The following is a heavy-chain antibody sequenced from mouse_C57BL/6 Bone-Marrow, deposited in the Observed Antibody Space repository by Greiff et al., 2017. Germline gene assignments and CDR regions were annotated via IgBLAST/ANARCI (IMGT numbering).Heavy chain of an antibody. CDR1: GFTFSSYA. CDR2: ISDGGSYT. V-gene: IGHV5-4*01. Sequence: EVKVVESGGGLVKPGGSLKLSCAASGFTFSSYAMSWVRQTPEKRLEWVATISDGGSYTYYPDNLKGRFTISRDNAKNNLYLQMSHLKSEDTAMYYCAREDYGRSQFAYWGQGTLVTVSA. D-gene: IGHD1-1*01. J-gene: IGHJ3*01. CDR3: AREDYGRSQFAY.